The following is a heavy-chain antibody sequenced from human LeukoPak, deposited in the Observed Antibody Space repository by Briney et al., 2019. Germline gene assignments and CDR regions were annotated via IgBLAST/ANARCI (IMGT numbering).Heavy chain of an antibody. V-gene: IGHV3-48*03. J-gene: IGHJ5*02. CDR1: GFTFSIYE. Sequence: PGGSLRLSCAASGFTFSIYEMNWVRQAPGKGLEWVSFISGGGSTIHFADSVKGRFTISRDNAKNSLYLQMNSLRGEDTAVYYCARGRWFDPWGQGTLVTVSS. CDR2: ISGGGSTI. CDR3: ARGRWFDP.